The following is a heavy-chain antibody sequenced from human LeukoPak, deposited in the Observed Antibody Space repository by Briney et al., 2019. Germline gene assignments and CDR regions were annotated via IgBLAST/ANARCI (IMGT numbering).Heavy chain of an antibody. V-gene: IGHV3-30-3*01. CDR1: GFTFSSYA. CDR3: ARGISYYYDSSGYSPFQH. CDR2: ISYDGSNK. Sequence: GRSLRLSCAASGFTFSSYAMHWVRQAPGKGLEWVAVISYDGSNKYYADSVKGRFTISRDNSKNTLYLQMNSLRAEDTAVYYCARGISYYYDSSGYSPFQHWGQGTLVTASS. D-gene: IGHD3-22*01. J-gene: IGHJ1*01.